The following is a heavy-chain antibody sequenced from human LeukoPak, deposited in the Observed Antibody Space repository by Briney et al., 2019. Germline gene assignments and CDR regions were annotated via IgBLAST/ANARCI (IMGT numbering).Heavy chain of an antibody. J-gene: IGHJ4*02. CDR2: ISYDGSNK. V-gene: IGHV3-30-3*01. D-gene: IGHD6-13*01. Sequence: PGGSLRLSCAASGFTFSSYAMHWVRQAPGKGLEWVAVISYDGSNKYYADSVKGRFTISRDNSKNTLYLQMNSLRAGDTAVYYCARGRFGFTTAAAGTFDYWGQGTLVTVSS. CDR1: GFTFSSYA. CDR3: ARGRFGFTTAAAGTFDY.